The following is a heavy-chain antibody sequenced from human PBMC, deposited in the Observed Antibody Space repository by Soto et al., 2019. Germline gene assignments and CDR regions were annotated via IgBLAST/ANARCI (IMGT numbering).Heavy chain of an antibody. Sequence: SETLSLTCAVYGGSFSGYYWSWIRQPPGKGLEWIGEINHSGSTNYNPSLKSRVTISVDTSKNQFSLKLSSVTAADTAVYYCARGRCSVYGSYKYYFDYWGQGTLVAVSS. CDR2: INHSGST. V-gene: IGHV4-34*01. J-gene: IGHJ4*02. D-gene: IGHD1-26*01. CDR3: ARGRCSVYGSYKYYFDY. CDR1: GGSFSGYY.